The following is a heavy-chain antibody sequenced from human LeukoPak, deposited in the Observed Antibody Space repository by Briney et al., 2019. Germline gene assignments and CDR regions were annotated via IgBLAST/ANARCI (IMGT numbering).Heavy chain of an antibody. V-gene: IGHV3-23*01. CDR2: ISGSGDNT. CDR3: AKIPKVLQTFDY. D-gene: IGHD3-10*01. CDR1: GFTFSSYS. J-gene: IGHJ4*02. Sequence: GGSLRLSCAASGFTFSSYSMNWVRQAPGKGLEWVSLISGSGDNTYYAASVKGRFTISRDNSKNTLYLQLNSLRAEDTAIYYCAKIPKVLQTFDYWGQGTLVTVSS.